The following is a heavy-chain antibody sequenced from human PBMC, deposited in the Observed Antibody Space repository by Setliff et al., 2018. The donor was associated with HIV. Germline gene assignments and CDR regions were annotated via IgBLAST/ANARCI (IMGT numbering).Heavy chain of an antibody. J-gene: IGHJ4*02. CDR3: ARGLRTSLVFFDS. CDR1: AASVGTGAYY. D-gene: IGHD2-8*01. V-gene: IGHV4-61*08. Sequence: PSETLSLTCNVSAASVGTGAYYWSWIRQSPGKGLEWLGYLYYSGSTDYNTSLKTRVSISIDMSKNQFSLKMSSVTAADTAVYFCARGLRTSLVFFDSWGQGVLVTVSS. CDR2: LYYSGST.